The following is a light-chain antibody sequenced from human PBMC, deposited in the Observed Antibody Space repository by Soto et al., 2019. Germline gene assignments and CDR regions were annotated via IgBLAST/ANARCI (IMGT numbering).Light chain of an antibody. CDR1: QSVSSSY. Sequence: EIVMTPSPATLSVSPGERATLSCRASQSVSSSYLAWYQQKPGQAPRLLIYGASSRATGIPDRFSGSGSGTDFTLTISRLEPEDFAVYYCQQYGSSLTWTFGQGTKVDIK. J-gene: IGKJ1*01. V-gene: IGKV3-20*01. CDR2: GAS. CDR3: QQYGSSLTWT.